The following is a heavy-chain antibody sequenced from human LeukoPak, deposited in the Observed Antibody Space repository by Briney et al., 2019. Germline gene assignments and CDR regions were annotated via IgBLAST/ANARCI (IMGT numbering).Heavy chain of an antibody. CDR2: FYVGGAT. Sequence: PGGSLRLSCAVSGFXVTNNYISWGRQAPGKGLEWGSVFYVGGATYYADSVKGRFTISRDNSENTLYLQMKSLRAEDTAVYYCARGDGYNFFDYWGQGTLVTVSS. D-gene: IGHD5-24*01. CDR3: ARGDGYNFFDY. J-gene: IGHJ4*02. V-gene: IGHV3-53*01. CDR1: GFXVTNNY.